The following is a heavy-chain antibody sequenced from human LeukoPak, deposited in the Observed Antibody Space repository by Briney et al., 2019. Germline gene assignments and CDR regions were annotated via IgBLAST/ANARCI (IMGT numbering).Heavy chain of an antibody. J-gene: IGHJ3*01. CDR2: INYSGST. V-gene: IGHV4-39*01. Sequence: SETLSLTCTVSGGSISSSRYYWGWIRQPPGKGLEWIGNINYSGSTYYSPSLKGRVTISVDTSKNQFSLKLSSVTAADMAVYYCARPFPLGTTVDAFDGWGQGTMVTVSS. D-gene: IGHD4-17*01. CDR1: GGSISSSRYY. CDR3: ARPFPLGTTVDAFDG.